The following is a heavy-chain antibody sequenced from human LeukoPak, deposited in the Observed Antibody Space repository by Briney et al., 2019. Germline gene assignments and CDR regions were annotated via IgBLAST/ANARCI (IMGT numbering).Heavy chain of an antibody. CDR3: ARAPRGLSAPFDY. Sequence: GGSLRLSCAASGFTVSNNYMSWVRQAPGKGLEWVSVFYSGGSTYYADSVKGRFTISRHNSKNTVYLQMNSLRPEDTAVYYCARAPRGLSAPFDYWGQGTLVTVSS. D-gene: IGHD3-16*02. J-gene: IGHJ4*02. CDR2: FYSGGST. V-gene: IGHV3-53*04. CDR1: GFTVSNNY.